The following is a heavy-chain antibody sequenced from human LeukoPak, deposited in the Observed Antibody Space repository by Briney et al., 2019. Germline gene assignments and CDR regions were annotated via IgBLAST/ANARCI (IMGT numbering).Heavy chain of an antibody. CDR2: ICYSGST. D-gene: IGHD3-9*01. CDR3: ARGPRYYDILTGYSNWFDP. V-gene: IGHV4-39*01. Sequence: SETLSLTCTVSGGSISSSSYYWGWIRQPPGKGLEWIGSICYSGSTYYNPSLKSRVTISVDTSKNQFSLKLSSVTAADTAVYYCARGPRYYDILTGYSNWFDPWGQGTLVTVSS. CDR1: GGSISSSSYY. J-gene: IGHJ5*02.